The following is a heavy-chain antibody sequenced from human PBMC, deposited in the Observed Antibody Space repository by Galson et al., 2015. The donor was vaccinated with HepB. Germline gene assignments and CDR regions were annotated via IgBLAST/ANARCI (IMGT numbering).Heavy chain of an antibody. D-gene: IGHD5-12*01. Sequence: SLRLSCAASGFTFSDYYMSWIRQAPGEGLEWVSYISSSGSTIYYADSVKGRFTISRDNAKNSLYLQMNSLRAEDAAVYYCASPHRGGYVLYWGQGTLVTVSS. V-gene: IGHV3-11*01. CDR1: GFTFSDYY. J-gene: IGHJ4*02. CDR2: ISSSGSTI. CDR3: ASPHRGGYVLY.